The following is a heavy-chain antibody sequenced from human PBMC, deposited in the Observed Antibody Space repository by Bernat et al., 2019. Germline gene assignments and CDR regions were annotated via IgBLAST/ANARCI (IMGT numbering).Heavy chain of an antibody. J-gene: IGHJ4*02. CDR3: SRPGGSYVFRGFDS. CDR1: GFTFSNYA. CDR2: IGGSDGNT. V-gene: IGHV3-23*01. D-gene: IGHD1-26*01. Sequence: EVQLLESGGGLVQPGGSLRLSCAASGFTFSNYAMSWVRQAPGQGLAWVTPIGGSDGNTYYADSVKGLSTISRDNSKNLLKLQLNSLRAEDRAVYSGSRPGGSYVFRGFDSWGEGTLVTVSS.